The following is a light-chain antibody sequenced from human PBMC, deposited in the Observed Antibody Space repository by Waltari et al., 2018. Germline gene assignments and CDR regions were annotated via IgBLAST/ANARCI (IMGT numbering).Light chain of an antibody. CDR3: QAWDSSTASV. J-gene: IGLJ3*02. CDR1: KLGNKY. Sequence: SYDLTQPPSVSVSPGQTASITCSGDKLGNKYACWYQKKPGQSPVLVIYQGTKRPSGSPERFSGSNSGNTATLIIYGAQAMDEADYYCQAWDSSTASVFGGGTKLTVL. V-gene: IGLV3-1*01. CDR2: QGT.